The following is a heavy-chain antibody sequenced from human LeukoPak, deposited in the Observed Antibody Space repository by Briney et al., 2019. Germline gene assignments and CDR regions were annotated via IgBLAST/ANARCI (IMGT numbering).Heavy chain of an antibody. Sequence: GESLKISCKVSGYTFTTYWIGWVRQMPGKGLEWMGIIYPGDSETRYSPSFQGQVTISADKSISTAYLQWSSLKASGTAMYYCARHYYDSSGYALFDDWGQGTLVTVSS. V-gene: IGHV5-51*01. J-gene: IGHJ4*02. CDR3: ARHYYDSSGYALFDD. D-gene: IGHD3-22*01. CDR1: GYTFTTYW. CDR2: IYPGDSET.